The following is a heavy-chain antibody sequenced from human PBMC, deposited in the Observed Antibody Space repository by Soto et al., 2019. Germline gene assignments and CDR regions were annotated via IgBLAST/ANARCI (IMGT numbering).Heavy chain of an antibody. CDR1: GGSFSGYY. V-gene: IGHV4-34*01. Sequence: SETLSLTCAVYGGSFSGYYWSWIRQPPGKGLEWIGEINHSGSTNYNPSLKSRVTISVDTSKNQFSLKLSSVTAADTAVYYCARGHSHSRISAQDYWGQGTLVTVSS. J-gene: IGHJ4*02. D-gene: IGHD4-4*01. CDR2: INHSGST. CDR3: ARGHSHSRISAQDY.